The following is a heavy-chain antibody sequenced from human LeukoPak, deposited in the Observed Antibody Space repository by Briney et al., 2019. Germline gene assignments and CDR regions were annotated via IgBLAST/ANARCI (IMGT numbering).Heavy chain of an antibody. Sequence: PSETLSLTCAVYGGSFSGYYWSWIRQPPGKGLEWIGEINHSGSANYNPSLKSRVTISVDTSKNQFSLKLSSVTAADTAVYYCARRHRTTGTTTYRDYWGQGTLVTVSS. CDR1: GGSFSGYY. V-gene: IGHV4-34*01. D-gene: IGHD1-1*01. J-gene: IGHJ4*02. CDR3: ARRHRTTGTTTYRDY. CDR2: INHSGSA.